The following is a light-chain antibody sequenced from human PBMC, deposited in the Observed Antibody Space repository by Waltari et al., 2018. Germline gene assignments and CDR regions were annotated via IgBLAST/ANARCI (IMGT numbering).Light chain of an antibody. Sequence: QSALTQPASVSGSPGQPITISCPGTSSDVGGYKYVSWYQQHPGKAPKLIIYEVTNRPSGVSHRFSGSKSGNTASLTISGLQAEDEADYYCNSYTSSSAWVFGGGTKVTVL. CDR3: NSYTSSSAWV. CDR2: EVT. V-gene: IGLV2-14*01. CDR1: SSDVGGYKY. J-gene: IGLJ3*02.